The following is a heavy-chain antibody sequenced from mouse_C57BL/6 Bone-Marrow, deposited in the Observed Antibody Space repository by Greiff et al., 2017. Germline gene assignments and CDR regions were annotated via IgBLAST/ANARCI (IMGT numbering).Heavy chain of an antibody. J-gene: IGHJ1*03. CDR1: GFTFSDFY. D-gene: IGHD2-5*01. CDR2: SRNKANDYTT. CDR3: ARDAYYSNYEWYFDV. Sequence: EVQVVESGGGLVQSGRSLRLSCATSGFTFSDFYMEWVRQAPGKGLEWIAASRNKANDYTTEYSASVKGRFIVSRDTSQSILYLQMNALRAEDTAIYYCARDAYYSNYEWYFDVWGTGTTVTVSS. V-gene: IGHV7-1*01.